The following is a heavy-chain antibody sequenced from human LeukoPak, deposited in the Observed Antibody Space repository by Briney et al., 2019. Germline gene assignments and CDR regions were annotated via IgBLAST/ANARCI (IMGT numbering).Heavy chain of an antibody. V-gene: IGHV3-23*01. CDR2: LSDSGGTT. Sequence: PVGSLRLSCAAARSTFSNYAMSWVRQAPGKGLEWVSTLSDSGGTTHYADSVKGRFAISRDNSKNTLYLQMNSLRADDTAVYYCARGRSYSYGYFDYWGQGTLVTVSS. D-gene: IGHD5-18*01. CDR1: RSTFSNYA. J-gene: IGHJ4*02. CDR3: ARGRSYSYGYFDY.